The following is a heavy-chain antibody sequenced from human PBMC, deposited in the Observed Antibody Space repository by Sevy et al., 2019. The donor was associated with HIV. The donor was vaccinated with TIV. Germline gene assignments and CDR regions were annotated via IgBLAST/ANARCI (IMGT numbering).Heavy chain of an antibody. D-gene: IGHD6-19*01. V-gene: IGHV4-39*01. CDR2: FYCSEST. Sequence: SETLSLTCTVSGGSISISSYYWGWIRQPSGKGLEWIGSFYCSESTYYNPSLKSRVTISVDTSKNQFSLNMSSVTAADTAVYYCARAFRAVAGSYYFDYWGQGTLVTVSS. J-gene: IGHJ4*02. CDR3: ARAFRAVAGSYYFDY. CDR1: GGSISISSYY.